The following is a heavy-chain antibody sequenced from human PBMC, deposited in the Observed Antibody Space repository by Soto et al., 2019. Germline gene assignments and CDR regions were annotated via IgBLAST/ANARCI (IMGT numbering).Heavy chain of an antibody. CDR3: ARAGGSSSSTYYYYGMDV. Sequence: GASLRLSCAASGFTFSGYFMHWVRQATGKGLEWVSAIVTAGDTCYPGSVKGRFTISRENSKNALYLQMNRLRAVDTAVYYCARAGGSSSSTYYYYGMDVWGQGTTVTVSS. CDR2: IVTAGDT. CDR1: GFTFSGYF. D-gene: IGHD6-6*01. V-gene: IGHV3-13*01. J-gene: IGHJ6*02.